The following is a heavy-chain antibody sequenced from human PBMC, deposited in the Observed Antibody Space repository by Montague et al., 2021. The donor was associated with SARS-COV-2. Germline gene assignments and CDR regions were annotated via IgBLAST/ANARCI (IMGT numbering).Heavy chain of an antibody. Sequence: SETLSLTCSVSGGSVSSYYLNWIRQTPGKGLEWIGNIYYSGSTNYNPSLKSRVTISVDTSKNQFSLKLSSVTAADTAVYYCARDRPPYYYDNSGHFLHGWFDPWGQGTLVTGS. CDR3: ARDRPPYYYDNSGHFLHGWFDP. CDR1: GGSVSSYY. J-gene: IGHJ5*02. D-gene: IGHD3-22*01. CDR2: IYYSGST. V-gene: IGHV4-59*02.